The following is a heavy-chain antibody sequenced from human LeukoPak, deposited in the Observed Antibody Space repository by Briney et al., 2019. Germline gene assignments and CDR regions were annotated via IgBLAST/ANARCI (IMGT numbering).Heavy chain of an antibody. CDR2: IKEDGSAT. CDR3: ARDIGVGGAFDI. D-gene: IGHD3-10*01. V-gene: IGHV3-7*04. Sequence: GGSLRLSCAGFGFTFSSFWMTCVRQAPGKGLEWVANIKEDGSATYYVDSVKGRFTISRDNAKNSLYLQMNSLTAEDTAVYFCARDIGVGGAFDIWGQGTLVTVSS. CDR1: GFTFSSFW. J-gene: IGHJ3*02.